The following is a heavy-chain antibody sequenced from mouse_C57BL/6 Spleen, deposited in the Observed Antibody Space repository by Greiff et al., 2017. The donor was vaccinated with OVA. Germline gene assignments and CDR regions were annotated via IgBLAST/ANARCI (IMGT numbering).Heavy chain of an antibody. D-gene: IGHD1-1*02. V-gene: IGHV5-4*01. CDR3: ARDRGGSFDY. CDR1: GFTFSSYA. J-gene: IGHJ2*01. Sequence: EVMLVESGGGLVKPGGSLKLSCAASGFTFSSYAMSWVRQTPEKRLEWVATISDGGTYTYYPDNVKGRFTFSRNNAMNNLYLQMSHLKSEDTAVYYCARDRGGSFDYWGQGTTLTVSS. CDR2: ISDGGTYT.